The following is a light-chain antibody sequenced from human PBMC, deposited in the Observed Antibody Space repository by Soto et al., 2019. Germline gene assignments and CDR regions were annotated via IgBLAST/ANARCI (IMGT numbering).Light chain of an antibody. CDR1: SSDVGAYNY. CDR3: SSYTSNTTPYV. V-gene: IGLV2-14*01. J-gene: IGLJ1*01. CDR2: EVS. Sequence: QSALAQPASVSGSPGQSIAISCTGTSSDVGAYNYVSWYQQQPGKAPKLMIYEVSNRPSGVSNRFSGSKSGNTASLTISGLQAEDEADYYCSSYTSNTTPYVFGTGTKVTVL.